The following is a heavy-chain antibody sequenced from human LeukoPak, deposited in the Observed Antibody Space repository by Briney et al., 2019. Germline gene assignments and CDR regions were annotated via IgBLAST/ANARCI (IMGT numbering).Heavy chain of an antibody. D-gene: IGHD1-26*01. Sequence: GGSLRLSCAASGFTFSYYEMNWVGKAQGKGLEWVSYISNSGATTYYADSVKGRFTISRDNAKSSLYLQMNSLRAEDTAVYYCAREWDGGFDYWGQGTLVTVSS. CDR3: AREWDGGFDY. CDR2: ISNSGATT. CDR1: GFTFSYYE. J-gene: IGHJ4*02. V-gene: IGHV3-48*03.